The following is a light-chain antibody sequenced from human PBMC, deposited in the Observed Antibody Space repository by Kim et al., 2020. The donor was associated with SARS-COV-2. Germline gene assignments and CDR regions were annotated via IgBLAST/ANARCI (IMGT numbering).Light chain of an antibody. V-gene: IGLV1-47*01. J-gene: IGLJ1*01. CDR3: AAWDDSLSVWV. CDR1: SSNIGSNY. CDR2: RNN. Sequence: GQRVTISCSGSSSNIGSNYVYWYQQLPGTAPKLLIYRNNQRPSGVPDRFSGSKSGTSASLAISGLRSEDEADYYCAAWDDSLSVWVFGTGTKVTVL.